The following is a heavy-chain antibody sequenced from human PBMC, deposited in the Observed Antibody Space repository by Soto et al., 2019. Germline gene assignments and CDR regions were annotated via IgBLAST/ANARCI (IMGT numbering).Heavy chain of an antibody. Sequence: QITLKESGPTLVKPTQTLTLTCTFSGFSLSTSGVGVGWIRQPPGKALEWLALIYWYDNKRYSPSLKSRLTITKDTYKNQVVLTMPNMDPVDTATYYGAHRDIVTTPRAFDYWGQGTLVTVSS. D-gene: IGHD5-12*01. V-gene: IGHV2-5*01. CDR3: AHRDIVTTPRAFDY. CDR1: GFSLSTSGVG. J-gene: IGHJ4*02. CDR2: IYWYDNK.